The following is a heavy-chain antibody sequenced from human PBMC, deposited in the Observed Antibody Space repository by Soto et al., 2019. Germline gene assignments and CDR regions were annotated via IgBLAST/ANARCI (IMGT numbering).Heavy chain of an antibody. CDR3: ARDQTTGDGFDA. CDR2: INGDGSDT. J-gene: IGHJ5*02. Sequence: EVQLVESGGGLVQPGGSLRLSCRASGFDFNNYWMHWVRQDPGKGLVWVSRINGDGSDTKYADSVKGRFTISRDNAKNTVYLQMNSLRAEDTAVYYCARDQTTGDGFDAWGQGTLVTVSS. V-gene: IGHV3-74*03. D-gene: IGHD4-17*01. CDR1: GFDFNNYW.